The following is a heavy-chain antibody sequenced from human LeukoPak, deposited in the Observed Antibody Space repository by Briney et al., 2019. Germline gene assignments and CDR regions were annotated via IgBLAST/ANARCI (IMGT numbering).Heavy chain of an antibody. CDR3: TTEGLPGSFDY. J-gene: IGHJ4*02. Sequence: GGSLRLSCAASGFTFNNYWMSWVRQAPGQGLEWVGRIKNKADAGTAEYAAPVKGRFTISRDDSKNTVYLQMNSLETEDTAMYYCTTEGLPGSFDYWGQGALVTVSS. CDR1: GFTFNNYW. D-gene: IGHD4-11*01. V-gene: IGHV3-15*01. CDR2: IKNKADAGTA.